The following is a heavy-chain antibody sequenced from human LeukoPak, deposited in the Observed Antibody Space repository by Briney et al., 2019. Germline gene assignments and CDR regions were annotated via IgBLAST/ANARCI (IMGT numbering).Heavy chain of an antibody. J-gene: IGHJ6*02. CDR2: IKKDGSEE. D-gene: IGHD7-27*01. CDR1: GLSFSDYW. CDR3: ATYTNWVAGDV. Sequence: PGGSLRLSCVASGLSFSDYWTSWVRQAPGKGLEWVADIKKDGSEEEYADSVKGRFTISRDNAKNSLYLQMDTLRAEDTAVYYCATYTNWVAGDVWGQGTTVSVSS. V-gene: IGHV3-7*01.